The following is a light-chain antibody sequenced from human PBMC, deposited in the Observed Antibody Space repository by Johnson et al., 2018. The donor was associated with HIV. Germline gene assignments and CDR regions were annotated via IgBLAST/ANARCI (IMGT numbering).Light chain of an antibody. J-gene: IGLJ1*01. Sequence: QSVLTQPPSVSAAPGQEVTISCSGSSSNIGNNYVSWYQQLPGTAPKLLIYENNKRPSGIPDRFSGSKSGTSATLGITGLQTGDEADYYCGTWDSSLSVLYVFGTGTKVTVL. V-gene: IGLV1-51*02. CDR1: SSNIGNNY. CDR3: GTWDSSLSVLYV. CDR2: ENN.